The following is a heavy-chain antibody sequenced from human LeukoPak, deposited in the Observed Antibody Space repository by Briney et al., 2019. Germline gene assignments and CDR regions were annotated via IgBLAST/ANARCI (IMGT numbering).Heavy chain of an antibody. J-gene: IGHJ4*02. V-gene: IGHV3-21*01. D-gene: IGHD1-1*01. Sequence: PGGSLRLSCAASGFTFSSYSMNWVRQAPGKGLEWVSSISSGSSYIYYADSVKGRFTIFRDNDKNSLYLQMNSLIAEGTAVYYCARDGRGDWDFDYWGQGTLVTVSS. CDR3: ARDGRGDWDFDY. CDR2: ISSGSSYI. CDR1: GFTFSSYS.